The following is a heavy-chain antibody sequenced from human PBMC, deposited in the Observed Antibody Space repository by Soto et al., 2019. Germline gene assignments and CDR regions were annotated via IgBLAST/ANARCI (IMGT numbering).Heavy chain of an antibody. J-gene: IGHJ6*02. D-gene: IGHD2-21*01. Sequence: PGESLKISCKGSGYSFTTYWIGWVRQMPGKGLEGMVIIYPGDSDTRYSPSFQGQVTISADKSINTTYLQWSSLKASDTAIYYCARDLLCYCGTDRYPLDVCGQRSTVPVS. V-gene: IGHV5-51*01. CDR3: ARDLLCYCGTDRYPLDV. CDR1: GYSFTTYW. CDR2: IYPGDSDT.